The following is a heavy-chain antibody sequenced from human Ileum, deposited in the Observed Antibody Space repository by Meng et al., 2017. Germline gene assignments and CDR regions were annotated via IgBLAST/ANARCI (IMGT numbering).Heavy chain of an antibody. CDR1: GFIFSDYF. Sequence: QVQLIQSGGGLVKPGGPLILSCSVTGFIFSDYFMSWIRQAPGEGLEWLSYISSSGGSIAYADSVKGRFTASRDNSKNALYLQMDSLRAEDTAVYYCARGTTYCNAVKCAYDPWGQGTLVTVSS. D-gene: IGHD2/OR15-2a*01. CDR3: ARGTTYCNAVKCAYDP. J-gene: IGHJ5*02. CDR2: ISSSGGSI. V-gene: IGHV3-11*01.